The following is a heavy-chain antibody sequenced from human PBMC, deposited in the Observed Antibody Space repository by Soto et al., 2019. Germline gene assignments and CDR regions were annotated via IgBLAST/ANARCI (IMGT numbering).Heavy chain of an antibody. V-gene: IGHV4-61*01. CDR1: VGSVSSGSYY. Sequence: SETLSLTCTVSVGSVSSGSYYWSWIRQPPGKGLEWIGYIYYSGSTNYNPSLKSRVTISVDTSKNQFSLKLSSVTAADTAVYYCARVLARYYDFWSGYYHNWFDPCGQGKLGTV. J-gene: IGHJ5*02. CDR2: IYYSGST. CDR3: ARVLARYYDFWSGYYHNWFDP. D-gene: IGHD3-3*01.